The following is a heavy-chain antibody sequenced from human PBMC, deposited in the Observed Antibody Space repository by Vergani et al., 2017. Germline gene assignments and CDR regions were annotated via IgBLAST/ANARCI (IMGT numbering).Heavy chain of an antibody. Sequence: QVQLQESGPGLVKPSETLSLPCTVSGGPISSHHGGWIRQPPGKGLGWIGYNYYSGSANYNPSLKSRVTISVDTSKNQFSLKLSSVTAADTAVYYCARGSMGIFDYWGQGTLVTVSS. V-gene: IGHV4-59*11. J-gene: IGHJ4*02. D-gene: IGHD6-13*01. CDR1: GGPISSHH. CDR2: NYYSGSA. CDR3: ARGSMGIFDY.